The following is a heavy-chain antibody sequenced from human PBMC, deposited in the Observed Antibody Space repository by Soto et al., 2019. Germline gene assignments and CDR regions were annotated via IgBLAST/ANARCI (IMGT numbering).Heavy chain of an antibody. V-gene: IGHV4-59*08. CDR1: GGSFSGYY. Sequence: SETLSLTCAVSGGSFSGYYWSWIRQPPGKGLEWIGNIYYSGSTYYNPSLKSRTTISIDTSKNQFSLKLSSVTDADTAVYYCARVGIAPVDAFDIWGQGTMVTVSS. CDR2: IYYSGST. J-gene: IGHJ3*02. CDR3: ARVGIAPVDAFDI. D-gene: IGHD6-13*01.